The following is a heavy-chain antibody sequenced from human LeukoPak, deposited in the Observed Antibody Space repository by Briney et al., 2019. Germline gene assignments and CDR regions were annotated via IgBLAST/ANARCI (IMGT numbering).Heavy chain of an antibody. CDR3: AKDKIYYDA. Sequence: GGSLRLSCAASGFTFSSYVMSWVRLAPGKGLEWVSGISGGGGSTYYADSVRGRFTISRDNSKNTLYLQMNSLRAEDTAIYYCAKDKIYYDAWGQGTLVTVSS. D-gene: IGHD3-22*01. V-gene: IGHV3-23*01. CDR2: ISGGGGST. CDR1: GFTFSSYV. J-gene: IGHJ5*02.